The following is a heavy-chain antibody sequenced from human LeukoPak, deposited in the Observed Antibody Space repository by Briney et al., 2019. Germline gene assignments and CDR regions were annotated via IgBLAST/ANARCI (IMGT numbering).Heavy chain of an antibody. CDR1: GFTFSSYW. J-gene: IGHJ4*02. CDR3: ASSRYYSGSGTYYKGGEY. CDR2: INQDGSEQ. V-gene: IGHV3-7*03. Sequence: GGSLRLSCAASGFTFSSYWMSWVRQAPGKGLEWVANINQDGSEQYYEDSVKGRFTISRDNAKNSLYLQMNSLRAEDTAVYYCASSRYYSGSGTYYKGGEYWGQGALVTVSS. D-gene: IGHD3-10*01.